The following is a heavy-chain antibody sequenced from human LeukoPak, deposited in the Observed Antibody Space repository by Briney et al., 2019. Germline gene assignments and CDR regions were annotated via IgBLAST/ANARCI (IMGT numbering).Heavy chain of an antibody. J-gene: IGHJ4*02. CDR3: ARDSGAIDFDY. CDR2: ISSSGSTI. CDR1: GFTFSDYY. Sequence: GGSLRLSXAASGFTFSDYYVSWIRQAPGKGLEWVSYISSSGSTIYYADSVKGRFTISRDNAKNSLYLQMNSLRAEDTAVYYCARDSGAIDFDYWGQGTLVTVSS. V-gene: IGHV3-11*04. D-gene: IGHD1-26*01.